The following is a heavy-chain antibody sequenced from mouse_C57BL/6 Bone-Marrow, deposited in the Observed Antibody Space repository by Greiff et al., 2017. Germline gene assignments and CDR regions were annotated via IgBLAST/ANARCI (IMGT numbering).Heavy chain of an antibody. Sequence: EVQLQQSGAELVRPGASVKLSCTASGYNINDDYMHWVKQRHEQGLEWIGWIDPENGGTRYNSKFKGKATLTADKSSTTAYLQLSSLTSEDTAVYYCTTGDLCAMDYWGQGTSVTVSS. D-gene: IGHD6-2*01. CDR3: TTGDLCAMDY. CDR1: GYNINDDY. V-gene: IGHV14-4*01. CDR2: IDPENGGT. J-gene: IGHJ4*01.